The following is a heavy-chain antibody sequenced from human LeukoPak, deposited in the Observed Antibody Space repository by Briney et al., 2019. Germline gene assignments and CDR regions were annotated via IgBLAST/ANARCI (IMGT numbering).Heavy chain of an antibody. J-gene: IGHJ4*02. V-gene: IGHV3-33*01. D-gene: IGHD3-3*01. CDR3: ARGSGSNYAAFDY. CDR2: IWYDGNHK. CDR1: GFTFSNSG. Sequence: GSLRLSCTASGFTFSNSGMHWVRQAPGKGLEWVAVIWYDGNHKYPADSVKGRFTISRDNSKSTLYLEMNSLRPEDTAVYYCARGSGSNYAAFDYWGQGTLVTVSS.